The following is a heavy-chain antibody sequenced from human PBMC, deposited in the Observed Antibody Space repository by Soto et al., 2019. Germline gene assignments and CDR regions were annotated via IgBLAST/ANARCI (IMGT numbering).Heavy chain of an antibody. CDR1: GDSISSYF. J-gene: IGHJ3*01. CDR3: VSSRSAIYGDAFDV. D-gene: IGHD2-2*01. Sequence: SETLFLTCSVSGDSISSYFKNWIRQPPGKGLEWIGCIYDDGSTKYNPSLESRVTILLDTSKNEFSLRLRSVTSADTAVYYCVSSRSAIYGDAFDVWGQGTMVTVSS. V-gene: IGHV4-59*03. CDR2: IYDDGST.